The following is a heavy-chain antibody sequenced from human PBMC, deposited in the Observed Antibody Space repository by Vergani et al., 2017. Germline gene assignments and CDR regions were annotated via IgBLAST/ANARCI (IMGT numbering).Heavy chain of an antibody. J-gene: IGHJ5*02. CDR1: GGSISSGSYY. CDR2: IYTSGST. V-gene: IGHV4-61*02. D-gene: IGHD3-3*01. CDR3: ARGITIFGGGGWVDP. Sequence: QVQLQESGPGLVKPSQTLSLTCTVSGGSISSGSYYWSWIRQPAGKGLEWIGRIYTSGSTNYNPSLKSRVTMSVDTSKNQFSLKLSSVTAADTAVYYCARGITIFGGGGWVDPWGQGTLVTVSS.